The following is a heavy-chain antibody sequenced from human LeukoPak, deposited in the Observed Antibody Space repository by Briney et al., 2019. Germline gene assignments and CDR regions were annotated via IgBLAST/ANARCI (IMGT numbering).Heavy chain of an antibody. J-gene: IGHJ4*02. Sequence: PGGSLRLSCGASGFTFSDYYMSWVRQAPGKGLEWVSVIYGAGAGITYYIDSVKGRFTISRDNSRNTVYLQMNSLRAEDTAVYYCARELGDWGQGTLVTVSS. CDR3: ARELGD. CDR1: GFTFSDYY. V-gene: IGHV3-53*01. CDR2: IYGAGAGIT.